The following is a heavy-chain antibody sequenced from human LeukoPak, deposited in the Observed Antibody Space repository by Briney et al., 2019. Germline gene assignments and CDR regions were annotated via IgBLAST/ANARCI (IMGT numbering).Heavy chain of an antibody. CDR2: ISSSGSTI. Sequence: GGSLRLSRAASGFTFSDYYMSWIRQAPGKGLEWVSYISSSGSTIYYADSVKGRFTISRDNAKNSLYLQMNSLRAEDTAVYYCAKDRVHYYDSSGYDYWGQGTLVTVSS. V-gene: IGHV3-11*01. J-gene: IGHJ4*02. CDR3: AKDRVHYYDSSGYDY. D-gene: IGHD3-22*01. CDR1: GFTFSDYY.